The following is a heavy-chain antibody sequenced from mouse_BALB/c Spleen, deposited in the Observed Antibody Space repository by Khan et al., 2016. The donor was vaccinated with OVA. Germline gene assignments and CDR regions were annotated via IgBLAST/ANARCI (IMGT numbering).Heavy chain of an antibody. CDR3: ARNAYFGNYFDY. D-gene: IGHD2-10*01. Sequence: QVQLQQPGAELVKPGASVKLSCKASGYTFTNYWVHWVKQRPGQGLEWIGEIYPSDGRTNYSEKFKSKATLTVDKSSSTAYMQLSSLTSEDSAGYYCARNAYFGNYFDYWGQGTTLTVSS. V-gene: IGHV1S81*02. CDR1: GYTFTNYW. J-gene: IGHJ2*01. CDR2: IYPSDGRT.